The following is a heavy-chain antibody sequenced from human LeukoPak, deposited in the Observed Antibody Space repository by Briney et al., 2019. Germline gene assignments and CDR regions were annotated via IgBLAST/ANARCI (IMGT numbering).Heavy chain of an antibody. CDR1: GYTLTELS. D-gene: IGHD2-2*02. Sequence: ASVKVSCKVSGYTLTELSMHWVRQAPGKGLEWVGGFDPEDGETIYAQKSQGRVTMTEDTSTDTAYMELSSLRSEDTAVYYCASADIVVVPAAIGWDYWGQGTLVTVSS. CDR2: FDPEDGET. J-gene: IGHJ4*02. V-gene: IGHV1-24*01. CDR3: ASADIVVVPAAIGWDY.